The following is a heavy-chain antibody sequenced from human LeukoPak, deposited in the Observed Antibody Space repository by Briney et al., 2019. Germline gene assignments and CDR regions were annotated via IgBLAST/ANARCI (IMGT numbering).Heavy chain of an antibody. CDR1: GGSISSCSYY. D-gene: IGHD4-17*01. CDR3: ARDTEYYYYYYMDV. Sequence: PSETLSLTCTVSGGSISSCSYYWSWIRQPAGEGLEWIGRIYTSGSTNYNPSLKSRVTISVDTSKNQFSLKLSSVTAADTAVYYCARDTEYYYYYYMDVWGKGTTVTVSS. V-gene: IGHV4-61*02. J-gene: IGHJ6*03. CDR2: IYTSGST.